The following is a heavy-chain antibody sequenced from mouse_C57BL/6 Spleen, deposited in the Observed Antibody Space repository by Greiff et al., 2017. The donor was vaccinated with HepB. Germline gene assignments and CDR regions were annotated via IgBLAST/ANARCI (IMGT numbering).Heavy chain of an antibody. D-gene: IGHD2-5*01. V-gene: IGHV1-15*01. CDR2: IDPETGGT. CDR1: GYTFTDYE. CDR3: TRPYYSNYLYAMDY. J-gene: IGHJ4*01. Sequence: QVQLQQSGAELVRPGASVTLSSKASGYTFTDYEMHWVKQTPVHGLEWIGAIDPETGGTAYNQKFKGKAILTADKSSSTAYMELRSLTSEDSAVYYCTRPYYSNYLYAMDYWGQGTSVTVSS.